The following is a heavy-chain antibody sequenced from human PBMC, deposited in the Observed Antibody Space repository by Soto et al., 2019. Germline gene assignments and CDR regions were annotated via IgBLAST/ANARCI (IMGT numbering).Heavy chain of an antibody. J-gene: IGHJ6*02. D-gene: IGHD3-16*01. CDR2: IYPGDSDT. Sequence: GESLKISCKGSGYSFTSYWIGWVRQVPGKCLEWMGIIYPGDSDTRYSPSFQGQVTISADKSISTAYLQWSSLKASDTAMYYCARMGGATAFYYNYGMHVWGQGTTVTVSS. CDR3: ARMGGATAFYYNYGMHV. V-gene: IGHV5-51*01. CDR1: GYSFTSYW.